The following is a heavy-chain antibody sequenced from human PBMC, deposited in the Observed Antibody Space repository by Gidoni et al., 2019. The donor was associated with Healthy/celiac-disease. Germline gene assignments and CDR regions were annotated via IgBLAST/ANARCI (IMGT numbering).Heavy chain of an antibody. CDR3: AREGYGDYRPLIDY. CDR2: IIPIFGTA. D-gene: IGHD4-17*01. J-gene: IGHJ4*02. V-gene: IGHV1-69*01. CDR1: GGPFSSYA. Sequence: QVQLVQSGAEVKKPGSSLKVSCKASGGPFSSYAISWVRQATGQGLEWMGGIIPIFGTANYAQKFQGRVTITADESTSTAYMELSSLRSEDTAVYYCAREGYGDYRPLIDYWGQGTLVTVSS.